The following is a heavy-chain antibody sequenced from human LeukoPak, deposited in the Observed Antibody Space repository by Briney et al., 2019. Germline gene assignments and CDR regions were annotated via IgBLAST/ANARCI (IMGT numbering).Heavy chain of an antibody. CDR2: INHSGST. CDR1: GGSFSGYY. CDR3: ARRYGEAAAGPSMVDY. D-gene: IGHD6-13*01. Sequence: SETLSLTCAVYGGSFSGYYWSWIRQPPGKGLEWIGEINHSGSTNYNPSLKSRVTISVDTSKNQFSLKLSSVTAADTAVYYCARRYGEAAAGPSMVDYWGQGTLVTVSS. J-gene: IGHJ4*02. V-gene: IGHV4-34*01.